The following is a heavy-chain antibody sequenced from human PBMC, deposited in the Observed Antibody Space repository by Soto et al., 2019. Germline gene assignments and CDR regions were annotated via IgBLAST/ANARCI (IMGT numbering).Heavy chain of an antibody. CDR2: ISWNSGSI. CDR1: GFTFDDYA. V-gene: IGHV3-9*01. Sequence: GGSLRLSCAASGFTFDDYAMHWVRQAPGKGLEWVSGISWNSGSIGYADSVKGRFTISRDNAKNSLYLQMNSLRAEDTALYYCVKGGYHYFDYWGQGTLVTVSS. D-gene: IGHD5-12*01. CDR3: VKGGYHYFDY. J-gene: IGHJ4*02.